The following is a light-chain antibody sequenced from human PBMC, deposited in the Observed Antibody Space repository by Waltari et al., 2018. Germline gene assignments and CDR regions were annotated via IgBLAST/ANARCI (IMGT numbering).Light chain of an antibody. CDR1: SSDVGPYNY. V-gene: IGLV2-14*01. Sequence: QSALTQPASVSGSPGQSITISCPGTSSDVGPYNYASLYQHHPGKAPKLVIYGVTNRPSGVSNRFSGSTSGADRYLTISNLQSEDEADYYCETWDRNSLVFGRGTKLTVL. CDR2: GVT. J-gene: IGLJ2*01. CDR3: ETWDRNSLV.